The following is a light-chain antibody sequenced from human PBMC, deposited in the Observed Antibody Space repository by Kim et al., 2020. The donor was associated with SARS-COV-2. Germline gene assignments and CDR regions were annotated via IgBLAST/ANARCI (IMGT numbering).Light chain of an antibody. CDR1: QDISRW. CDR3: LQANSFPWT. V-gene: IGKV1-12*01. Sequence: DIQMTQSPSSVSASLGDRVTITCRASQDISRWLAWYQQKPGRAPNVLMFAASTLQSGVPSRSSGSGSGTDFTLTISSLQPEDFATYYCLQANSFPWTFGQGTKVDIK. J-gene: IGKJ1*01. CDR2: AAS.